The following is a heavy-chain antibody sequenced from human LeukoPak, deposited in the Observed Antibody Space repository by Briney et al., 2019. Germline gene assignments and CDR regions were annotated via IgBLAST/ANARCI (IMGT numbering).Heavy chain of an antibody. CDR3: AKGVRGRHYYGAGRVDS. D-gene: IGHD3-10*01. Sequence: PGGSLRLSCAASGFTFSSYWMHWVRQAPGKGLVWVSSITWNSGNLAYVDSVKGRFTISRDNAKNPLFLQMNSLRVEDTALYYCAKGVRGRHYYGAGRVDSWGQGTLVTVSS. J-gene: IGHJ4*02. V-gene: IGHV3-74*01. CDR1: GFTFSSYW. CDR2: ITWNSGNL.